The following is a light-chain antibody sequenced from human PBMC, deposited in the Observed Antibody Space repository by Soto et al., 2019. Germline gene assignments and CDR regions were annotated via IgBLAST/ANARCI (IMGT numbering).Light chain of an antibody. Sequence: QSALTQPASVSGSPGQSLTISCTGTSSDVGGYNYVSWYQQHPGKAPKLMIYDVSNLPSGVSNRFSGSKSGNTASLTISGLQAEDEADYYCSSYTSSSTRVFGGGTKLTVL. CDR3: SSYTSSSTRV. V-gene: IGLV2-14*01. J-gene: IGLJ3*02. CDR2: DVS. CDR1: SSDVGGYNY.